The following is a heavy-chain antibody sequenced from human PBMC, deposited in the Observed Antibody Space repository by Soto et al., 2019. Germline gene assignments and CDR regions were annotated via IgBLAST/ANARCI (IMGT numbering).Heavy chain of an antibody. V-gene: IGHV4-59*08. CDR3: ATYDVDTAMDH. J-gene: IGHJ4*02. D-gene: IGHD5-18*01. CDR1: SGSISLYY. Sequence: SETLSLTCTVSSGSISLYYWTWIRQPPGKGLEWIGYIYYSGNTNYNPSLKSRVTISIDTSKNQFSLKLTSVTATDTAVYYCATYDVDTAMDHWGQGTLVTVSS. CDR2: IYYSGNT.